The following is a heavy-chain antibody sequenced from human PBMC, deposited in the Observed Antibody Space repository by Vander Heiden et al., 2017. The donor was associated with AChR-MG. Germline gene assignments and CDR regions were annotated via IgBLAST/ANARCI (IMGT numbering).Heavy chain of an antibody. CDR2: IIPIFGTA. CDR3: ARGIKLVPPLRFLEWTHGPYYYYGMDV. Sequence: QVQLVQSGAEVKKPGSSVKVSCKASGGTFSSYALSWGRQAPGKGVEWMGGIIPIFGTANYAQKFQGRVTITADKSTSTAYMELSSLRSEDTAVYYCARGIKLVPPLRFLEWTHGPYYYYGMDVWGQGTTVTVSS. J-gene: IGHJ6*02. V-gene: IGHV1-69*06. D-gene: IGHD3-3*01. CDR1: GGTFSSYA.